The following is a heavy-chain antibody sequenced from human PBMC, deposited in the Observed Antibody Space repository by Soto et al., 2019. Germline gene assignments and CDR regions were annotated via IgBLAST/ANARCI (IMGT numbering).Heavy chain of an antibody. CDR2: IIPIFGPA. J-gene: IGHJ6*02. CDR1: GGTFSSHS. CDR3: ATGSFTSTGGRIGYHYNAMDV. D-gene: IGHD1-1*01. V-gene: IGHV1-69*13. Sequence: SVKVSCKSSGGTFSSHSINWVRQAPGQGLEWMGGIIPIFGPANFAKKFQGRVTITADESTTTAYMELSSLTSEDTAVYYCATGSFTSTGGRIGYHYNAMDVWGQGTTVTVSS.